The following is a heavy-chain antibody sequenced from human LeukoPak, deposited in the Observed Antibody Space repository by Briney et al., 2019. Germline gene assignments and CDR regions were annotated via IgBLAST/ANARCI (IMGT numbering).Heavy chain of an antibody. D-gene: IGHD1-26*01. V-gene: IGHV3-23*01. CDR2: ISGSGGST. J-gene: IGHJ4*02. CDR1: GFTFSSYA. Sequence: GGSLRLSCAASGFTFSSYAMSWVRQAPGKGLEWVSGISGSGGSTYYADSVKGRFTISRDNSKNTLYLQMNSLRAEDTAVYYCASRVGWVGPPPDYWGQGTLVTVSS. CDR3: ASRVGWVGPPPDY.